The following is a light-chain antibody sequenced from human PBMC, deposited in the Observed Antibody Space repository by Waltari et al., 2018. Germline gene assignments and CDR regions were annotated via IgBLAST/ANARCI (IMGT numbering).Light chain of an antibody. Sequence: QSALTQPASVSGSPGQSITIPCPGTSSDVGGYNFVPWYQQYPNKAPKLMIFDVSNRPSGVSSRFSGSKSGNTASLTISGLQAEDEADYYCSSYTSSTTLYVFGTGTKVTVL. CDR1: SSDVGGYNF. CDR3: SSYTSSTTLYV. J-gene: IGLJ1*01. CDR2: DVS. V-gene: IGLV2-14*03.